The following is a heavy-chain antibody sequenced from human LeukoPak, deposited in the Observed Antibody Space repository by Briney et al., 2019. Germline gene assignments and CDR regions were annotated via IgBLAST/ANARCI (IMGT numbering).Heavy chain of an antibody. D-gene: IGHD3-22*01. Sequence: GGSLRLSCAASGFTFSSYAMSWVRQAPGKGLEWVSGISGSGDNTYYADSVTGRFTISRDNSKNTLYVQVNSLGTEDTAAYYCAKGSYYDSSGSFYFDYWGQGTLVTVSS. J-gene: IGHJ4*02. CDR1: GFTFSSYA. CDR3: AKGSYYDSSGSFYFDY. V-gene: IGHV3-23*01. CDR2: ISGSGDNT.